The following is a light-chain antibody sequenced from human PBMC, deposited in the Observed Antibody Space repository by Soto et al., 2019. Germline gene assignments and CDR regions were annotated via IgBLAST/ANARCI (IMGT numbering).Light chain of an antibody. Sequence: EIVLTQSPGTLSLSPGERATLSCRASQSVSNNYLAWYQQRPGQAPRLLSYGASNRATGIPYRFSGSGSGTDFTLTISRLEPEDFAVYYCQQYGSSGTFGQGTKV. J-gene: IGKJ1*01. CDR1: QSVSNNY. V-gene: IGKV3-20*01. CDR2: GAS. CDR3: QQYGSSGT.